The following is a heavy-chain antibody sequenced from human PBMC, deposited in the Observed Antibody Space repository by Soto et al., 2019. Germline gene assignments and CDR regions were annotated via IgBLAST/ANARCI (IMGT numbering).Heavy chain of an antibody. J-gene: IGHJ6*02. Sequence: SETLSLTCTVSGGSISSYYWSWIRQPPGKGLEWIGYIYYSGSTNYNPSLKSRVTISVDTSKNQFSLKLSSVTAADTAVYYCARDSSSITGSLDYYYGMDVWAKGPRSPSP. V-gene: IGHV4-59*01. D-gene: IGHD1-20*01. CDR1: GGSISSYY. CDR2: IYYSGST. CDR3: ARDSSSITGSLDYYYGMDV.